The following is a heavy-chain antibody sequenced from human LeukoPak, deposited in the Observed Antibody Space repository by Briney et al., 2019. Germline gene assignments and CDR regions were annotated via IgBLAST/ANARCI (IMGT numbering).Heavy chain of an antibody. CDR3: AREGFPPKISDFWSGLGPYYYYGMDV. V-gene: IGHV1-46*01. CDR1: GYTFTSYY. Sequence: ASVKVSCKASGYTFTSYYMHWVRQAPGQGLEWMGIINPSGGSTSYTQKFQGRVTKTRDTSTSTVYMELSSLRSEDTAVYYCAREGFPPKISDFWSGLGPYYYYGMDVWGQGTTVTVSS. D-gene: IGHD3-3*01. CDR2: INPSGGST. J-gene: IGHJ6*02.